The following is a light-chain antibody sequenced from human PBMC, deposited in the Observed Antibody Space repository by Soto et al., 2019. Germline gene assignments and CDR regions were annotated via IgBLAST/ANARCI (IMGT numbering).Light chain of an antibody. CDR1: QSVNDN. V-gene: IGKV3-15*01. CDR2: DAS. CDR3: QHYNRWPLT. Sequence: EIVMTQSAGTLSVSPGERVTLSCGASQSVNDNLAWYQQKPGQAPRLLIYDASTRAAGIPASFSGSGSGTEFTLTISSLQSEDFGVYYCQHYNRWPLTFGGGTKV. J-gene: IGKJ4*01.